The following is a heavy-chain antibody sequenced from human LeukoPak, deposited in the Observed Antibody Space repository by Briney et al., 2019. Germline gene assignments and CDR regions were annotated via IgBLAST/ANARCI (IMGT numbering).Heavy chain of an antibody. CDR3: AKGMRPYSSGWYADY. CDR1: GFTFSSYG. Sequence: PGGSLRLSCAASGFTFSSYGMSWVRQAPGKGLEWVSAISGSSTYYAASVKGRFTISRDNSKNTLYLQMNSLRAEDTAVYYCAKGMRPYSSGWYADYWGQGTLVTVSS. V-gene: IGHV3-23*01. J-gene: IGHJ4*02. CDR2: ISGSST. D-gene: IGHD6-19*01.